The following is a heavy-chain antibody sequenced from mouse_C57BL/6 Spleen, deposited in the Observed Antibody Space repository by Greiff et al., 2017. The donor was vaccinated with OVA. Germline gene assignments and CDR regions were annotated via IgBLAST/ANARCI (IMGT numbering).Heavy chain of an antibody. J-gene: IGHJ1*03. CDR3: ARRYYDYEGWYFDV. Sequence: VKLMESGAELVKPGASVKMSCKASGYTFTTYPIEWMKQNHGKSLEWIGNFHPYNDDTKYNEKFKGKATLTVEKSSSTVYLELSRLTSDDSAVYYCARRYYDYEGWYFDVWGTGTTVTVSS. CDR1: GYTFTTYP. CDR2: FHPYNDDT. V-gene: IGHV1-47*01. D-gene: IGHD2-4*01.